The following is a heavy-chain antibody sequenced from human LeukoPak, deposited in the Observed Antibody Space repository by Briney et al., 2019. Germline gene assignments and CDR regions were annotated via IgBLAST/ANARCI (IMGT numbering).Heavy chain of an antibody. V-gene: IGHV3-23*01. CDR3: AKGPHLYSGYHPDY. J-gene: IGHJ4*02. CDR1: GFTFSSYA. CDR2: ITGSDDTT. Sequence: GGSLRLSCAASGFTFSSYALTWVRQAPGKGLEWVATITGSDDTTYYADSVKGRFTISRDYSKNTVHLQLTSLRAEDTAIYCCAKGPHLYSGYHPDYWGQGTLVTVSS. D-gene: IGHD5-12*01.